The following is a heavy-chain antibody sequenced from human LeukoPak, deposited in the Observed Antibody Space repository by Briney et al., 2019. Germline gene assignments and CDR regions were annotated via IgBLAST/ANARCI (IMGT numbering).Heavy chain of an antibody. J-gene: IGHJ4*02. D-gene: IGHD3-22*01. V-gene: IGHV4-34*01. CDR3: AGSGHYSDTSGYYLR. CDR1: GGSFSGSY. Sequence: SETLSLTCAVYGGSFSGSYWTWIRQPPGKGLEWIGEINHSGSTNYNPSLKSRVTISPDTSKNQFSVKLSSLTAADTAVYYCAGSGHYSDTSGYYLRWGQGTLVTVSS. CDR2: INHSGST.